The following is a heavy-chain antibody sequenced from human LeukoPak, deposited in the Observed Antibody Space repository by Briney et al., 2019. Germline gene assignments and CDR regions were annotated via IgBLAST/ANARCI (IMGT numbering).Heavy chain of an antibody. CDR3: ARGRYYYDSSGYYADAFDI. D-gene: IGHD3-22*01. J-gene: IGHJ3*02. V-gene: IGHV4-39*07. Sequence: PSETLSLTCTVSGGSISSSSYYWGWIRQPPGKGLEWIGSIYYSGSTYYNPSLKSRVTISVDTSKNQFSLKLSSVTAADTAVYYCARGRYYYDSSGYYADAFDIWGQGTMVTVSS. CDR1: GGSISSSSYY. CDR2: IYYSGST.